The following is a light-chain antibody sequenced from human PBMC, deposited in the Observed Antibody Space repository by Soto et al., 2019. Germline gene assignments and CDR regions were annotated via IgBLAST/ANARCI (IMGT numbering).Light chain of an antibody. CDR1: QSLVHSDGNTY. CDR2: KVS. Sequence: DVVRTQSPLSLPVTLGQPASISCRSSQSLVHSDGNTYLNWFQQRPGQSPRRLIYKVSNRDSGVPDRFSGSGSGTDFTLKISRVEAVDVGVYYCMQGTHWPAFTFGGGTKVEIK. V-gene: IGKV2-30*02. J-gene: IGKJ4*01. CDR3: MQGTHWPAFT.